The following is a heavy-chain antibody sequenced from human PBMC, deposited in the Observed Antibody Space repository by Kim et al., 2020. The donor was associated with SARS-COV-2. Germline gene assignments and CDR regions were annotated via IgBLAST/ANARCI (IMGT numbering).Heavy chain of an antibody. J-gene: IGHJ4*02. Sequence: SETLSLTCAVYGGSFSGYYWSWIRQPPGKGLEWIGEINHSGSTNYNPSLKSRVTISVDTSKNQFSLKLSSVTAADTAVYYCAREPSRNYGSGDYWGQGTLVTVSS. CDR2: INHSGST. CDR3: AREPSRNYGSGDY. CDR1: GGSFSGYY. V-gene: IGHV4-34*01. D-gene: IGHD3-10*01.